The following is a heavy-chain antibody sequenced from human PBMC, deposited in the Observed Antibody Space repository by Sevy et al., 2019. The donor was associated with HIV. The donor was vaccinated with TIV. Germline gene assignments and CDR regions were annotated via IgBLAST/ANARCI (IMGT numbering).Heavy chain of an antibody. D-gene: IGHD2-2*01. J-gene: IGHJ6*02. CDR2: ISSNGGST. CDR1: GFTFSSYA. V-gene: IGHV3-64D*06. CDR3: VKDGRYCSSTSCPYYYYGMDV. Sequence: GGSLRLSCSASGFTFSSYAMHWVRQAPGKGLEYVSAISSNGGSTYYADSVKGRFTISRDNSKNTLYLQMSSLRAEDTAVYYGVKDGRYCSSTSCPYYYYGMDVWGQGTTFTVSS.